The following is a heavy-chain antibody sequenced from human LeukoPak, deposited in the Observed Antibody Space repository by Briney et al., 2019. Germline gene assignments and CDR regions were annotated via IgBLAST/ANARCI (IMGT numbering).Heavy chain of an antibody. CDR1: GYTFTSYY. D-gene: IGHD3-10*01. CDR2: INPSGGST. V-gene: IGHV1-46*01. Sequence: GASVKVSCKASGYTFTSYYMHWVRQAPGQRLEWMGIINPSGGSTSYAQRFQGRVTITADESTSTAYMELRSLRSDDTAVYYCARDRPRVRGVILRPVDYWGQGTLVTVSS. J-gene: IGHJ4*02. CDR3: ARDRPRVRGVILRPVDY.